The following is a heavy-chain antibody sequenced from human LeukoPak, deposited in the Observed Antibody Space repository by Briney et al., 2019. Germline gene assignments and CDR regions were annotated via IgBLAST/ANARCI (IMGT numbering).Heavy chain of an antibody. Sequence: GGSLRPYCAASGFTFSSYGMHRVRHGPGKGLGWGAVIWYDGSNKYYADSVKGRFTISRDNSKNTLYLRMNSLRAEDTAVYYCARDPYYYDSSGYSDYWGQGTLVTVSS. J-gene: IGHJ4*02. CDR1: GFTFSSYG. CDR3: ARDPYYYDSSGYSDY. CDR2: IWYDGSNK. V-gene: IGHV3-33*01. D-gene: IGHD3-22*01.